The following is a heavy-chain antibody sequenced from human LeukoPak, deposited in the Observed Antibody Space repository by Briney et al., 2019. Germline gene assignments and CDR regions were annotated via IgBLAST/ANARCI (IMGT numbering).Heavy chain of an antibody. Sequence: PGGSLRLSCAASGFTFGSYAMHWVRQAPGKGLEYVSAISSNGGSTYYANSVKGRFTISRDNSKNTLYLQMGSLRAEDMAVYYCARGVKDHAFDIWGQGTMVTVSS. CDR2: ISSNGGST. J-gene: IGHJ3*02. CDR3: ARGVKDHAFDI. D-gene: IGHD4-23*01. CDR1: GFTFGSYA. V-gene: IGHV3-64*01.